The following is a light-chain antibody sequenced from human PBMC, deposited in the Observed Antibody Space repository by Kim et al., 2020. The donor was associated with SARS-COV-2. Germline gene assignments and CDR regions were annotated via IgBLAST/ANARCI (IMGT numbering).Light chain of an antibody. J-gene: IGLJ3*02. CDR2: SNN. V-gene: IGLV1-47*02. CDR3: AAWDDSLSGWV. Sequence: QSVLTQPPSASGTPGQRVTISCSGGSGNIGGNYVYWYQQLPGTAPQLLIYSNNQRPSGVPDRFSGSTYGTSASLAISGLRSEDEADYYCAAWDDSLSGWVFGGGTQLTVL. CDR1: SGNIGGNY.